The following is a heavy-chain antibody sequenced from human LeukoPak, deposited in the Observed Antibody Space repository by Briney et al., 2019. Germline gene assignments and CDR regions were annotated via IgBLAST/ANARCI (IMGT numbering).Heavy chain of an antibody. D-gene: IGHD7-27*01. CDR3: ARRKFLGWFDP. CDR1: GYIFTTYD. V-gene: IGHV1-8*03. CDR2: LIPNSGNA. J-gene: IGHJ5*02. Sequence: ASVKVSCKASGYIFTTYDIGWVRQATGQGLEWMGWLIPNSGNAGYAQKFQGRVTISRNTSISTAYMELSNLRSDDTAIYYCARRKFLGWFDPWGQGTLVTVSS.